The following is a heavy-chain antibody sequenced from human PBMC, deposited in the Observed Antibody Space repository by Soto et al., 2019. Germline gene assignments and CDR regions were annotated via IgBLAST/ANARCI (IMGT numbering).Heavy chain of an antibody. D-gene: IGHD6-19*01. CDR2: INHSGSA. V-gene: IGHV4-34*01. J-gene: IGHJ4*02. Sequence: QVQLQQSGAGLLKPSETLSLTCAVYGESFSGYIWTWIRQTPGKGLQWIGQINHSGSAYYNPSLKSRATISLHTSKSQLPLELSSVTAADTAVYYCARGLITGSHYSGGWYYFDSWGQGTQVTVSS. CDR1: GESFSGYI. CDR3: ARGLITGSHYSGGWYYFDS.